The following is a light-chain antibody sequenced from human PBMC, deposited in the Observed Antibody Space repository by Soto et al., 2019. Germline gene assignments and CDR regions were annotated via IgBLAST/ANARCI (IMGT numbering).Light chain of an antibody. Sequence: ETVMTQSPATLSVSPGESATLSCRASQNVGSNLAWYQQRPGQAPSLLIYRASTRATGIPARFTGRGSGTEFTLTISSLQSEDFAVYYCQKYYNWPEYTFGQGSKLEIK. CDR1: QNVGSN. J-gene: IGKJ2*01. CDR2: RAS. CDR3: QKYYNWPEYT. V-gene: IGKV3-15*01.